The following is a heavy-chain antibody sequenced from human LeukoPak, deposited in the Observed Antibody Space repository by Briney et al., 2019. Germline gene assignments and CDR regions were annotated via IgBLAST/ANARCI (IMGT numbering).Heavy chain of an antibody. V-gene: IGHV3-30*02. Sequence: GGSLRLSCAASGFTFSNYGMHWVRQAPGKGLEWVAFIQNDGNNKHYAESVKGRFSISRDNSKNTLSLQMNSLTTEDTAVYYCAKTIFGVTHAFDIWGQGTMVTVSS. CDR3: AKTIFGVTHAFDI. CDR2: IQNDGNNK. CDR1: GFTFSNYG. D-gene: IGHD3-3*01. J-gene: IGHJ3*02.